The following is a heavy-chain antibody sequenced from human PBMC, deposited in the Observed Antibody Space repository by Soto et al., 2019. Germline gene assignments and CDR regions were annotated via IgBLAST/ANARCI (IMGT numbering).Heavy chain of an antibody. J-gene: IGHJ4*02. D-gene: IGHD3-16*02. CDR1: GGSISSYY. CDR2: IYYSGST. CDR3: AGVLGRLSIPYYFNC. Sequence: SQTLSLPCTVSGGSISSYYCSWIRRPPGKGLEWIGYIYYSGSTNYNPSLKSRVTLSVDTPKNRFSLKLSSVTAADTAVYYCAGVLGRLSIPYYFNCWGQATRGT. V-gene: IGHV4-59*01.